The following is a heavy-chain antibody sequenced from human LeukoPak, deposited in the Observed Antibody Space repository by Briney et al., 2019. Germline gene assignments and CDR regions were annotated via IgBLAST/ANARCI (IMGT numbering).Heavy chain of an antibody. J-gene: IGHJ4*01. CDR2: IYSSGGT. CDR1: GASISNSY. Sequence: SETLSLTCTVSGASISNSYWSWIRQPAGEGLEWIGRIYSSGGTNYNPSLKSRVTMSVDTSRNQFSLKMISMNAADTAVYYCAKVFYGGYGARIDYWGHGILVTVSS. V-gene: IGHV4-4*07. D-gene: IGHD4/OR15-4a*01. CDR3: AKVFYGGYGARIDY.